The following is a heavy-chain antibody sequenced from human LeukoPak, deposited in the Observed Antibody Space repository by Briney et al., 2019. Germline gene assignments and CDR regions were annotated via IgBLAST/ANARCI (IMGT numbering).Heavy chain of an antibody. J-gene: IGHJ4*02. D-gene: IGHD3-10*01. CDR3: ARTLWFGELLADFDY. CDR1: GFTFSSYG. CDR2: ISYDGSNK. V-gene: IGHV3-30*03. Sequence: GSLRLSCAASGFTFSSYGMHWVRQAPGKGLEWVAVISYDGSNKYYADSVKGRFTISRDNSKNTLYLQMNSLRAEDTAVYYCARTLWFGELLADFDYWGQGTLVTVSS.